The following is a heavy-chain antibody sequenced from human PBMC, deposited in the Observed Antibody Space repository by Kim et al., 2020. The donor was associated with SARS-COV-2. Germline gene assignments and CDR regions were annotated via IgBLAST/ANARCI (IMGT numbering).Heavy chain of an antibody. CDR1: RFTFNNYC. J-gene: IGHJ6*04. D-gene: IGHD3-10*01. CDR3: ARGFFRAGFDV. CDR2: ISSDASIT. V-gene: IGHV3-74*01. Sequence: GGSLRLSCAASRFTFNNYCINWVRHAPGKGLVWVSRISSDASITNYADSVKGRFTMSRDNAEYTRYLQMNSLRAEDTAVYYCARGFFRAGFDVWGEGTTVTVSS.